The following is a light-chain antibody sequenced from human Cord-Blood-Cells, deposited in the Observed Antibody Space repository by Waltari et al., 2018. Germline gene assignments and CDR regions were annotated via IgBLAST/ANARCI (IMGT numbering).Light chain of an antibody. CDR1: SSNIGAGYH. J-gene: IGLJ1*01. Sequence: QSVLTQPPSVSGAPGQRVTISCTGSSSNIGAGYHVHWYQQLPGTAPKLLSYGNSNRPSGVPDRFSGSKSGTSASLAITGLQAEDEADYYCQSYDSSLSGVFGTGTKVTVL. V-gene: IGLV1-40*01. CDR3: QSYDSSLSGV. CDR2: GNS.